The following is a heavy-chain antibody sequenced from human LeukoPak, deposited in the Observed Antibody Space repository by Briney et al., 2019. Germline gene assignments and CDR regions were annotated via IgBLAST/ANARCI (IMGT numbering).Heavy chain of an antibody. V-gene: IGHV3-33*01. CDR2: IWYDGSDK. J-gene: IGHJ4*02. CDR3: ARDLNRKDFDY. Sequence: GKSLRLSCAASGFTFSSYDMHWVRQAPGKGLEWVAIIWYDGSDKYYGDSVKGRFTISRDNVKNTLYLQMNSLRVEDTAVYYRARDLNRKDFDYWGQGTLVAVSS. CDR1: GFTFSSYD. D-gene: IGHD1-14*01.